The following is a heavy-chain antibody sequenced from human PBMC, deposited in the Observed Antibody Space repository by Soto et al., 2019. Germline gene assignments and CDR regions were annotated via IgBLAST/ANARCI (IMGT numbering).Heavy chain of an antibody. Sequence: SVKVSCKVSGGAFTNYSLNWVRHAPGQGLEWLGGTIPLHNTSNYSLKLLGRGSVTADISSNTVYMHLSGLTSDDTATYYCAIWSNWNPLYYRGMDVWGQGTTVTVSS. CDR2: TIPLHNTS. J-gene: IGHJ6*02. CDR3: AIWSNWNPLYYRGMDV. CDR1: GGAFTNYS. D-gene: IGHD1-20*01. V-gene: IGHV1-69*08.